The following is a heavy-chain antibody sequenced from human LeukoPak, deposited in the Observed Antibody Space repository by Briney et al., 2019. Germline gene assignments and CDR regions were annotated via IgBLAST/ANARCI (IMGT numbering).Heavy chain of an antibody. Sequence: GGSLRLSCAASGFTFSSYEMNWVRQAPGTGLEWVSAIDASGYSTSYADSVKGRFTISRDTSKNTLYLQMNSLRAEDTAVYYCARRRAYDNSGPYPFDYWGQGTLVTVSS. CDR3: ARRRAYDNSGPYPFDY. CDR2: IDASGYST. V-gene: IGHV3-23*01. CDR1: GFTFSSYE. J-gene: IGHJ4*02. D-gene: IGHD3-22*01.